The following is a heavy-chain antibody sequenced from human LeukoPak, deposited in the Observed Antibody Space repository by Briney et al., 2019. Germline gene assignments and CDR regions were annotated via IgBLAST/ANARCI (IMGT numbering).Heavy chain of an antibody. CDR3: AKGRDSSGKLHYFDY. Sequence: PGGFLRLSCAASGFTFSSYAMSWVRQAPGKGLEWVSAISGSGGSTYYADSVKGRFTISRDNSKNTLYLQMNSLRAEDTAVYYCAKGRDSSGKLHYFDYWGQGTLVTVSS. V-gene: IGHV3-23*01. J-gene: IGHJ4*02. CDR1: GFTFSSYA. D-gene: IGHD6-25*01. CDR2: ISGSGGST.